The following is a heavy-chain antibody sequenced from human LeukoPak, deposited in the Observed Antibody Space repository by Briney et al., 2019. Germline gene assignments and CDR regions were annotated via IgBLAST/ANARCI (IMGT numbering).Heavy chain of an antibody. CDR1: GGSISSYY. CDR3: ARDTYYYDSSGYYTFDY. Sequence: SETLSLTCTVSGGSISSYYWSWIRQPAGKGLEWIGRIYTSGSTNCNPSLKSRVTMSVDTSKNQFSLKLSSVTAADTAVYYCARDTYYYDSSGYYTFDYWGQGTLVTVSS. J-gene: IGHJ4*02. CDR2: IYTSGST. V-gene: IGHV4-4*07. D-gene: IGHD3-22*01.